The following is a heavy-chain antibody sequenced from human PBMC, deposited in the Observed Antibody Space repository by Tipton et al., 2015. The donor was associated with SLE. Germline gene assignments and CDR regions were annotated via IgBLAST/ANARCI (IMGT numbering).Heavy chain of an antibody. CDR2: ICWNSGSI. CDR3: AKDLLWFGELFYAFDI. V-gene: IGHV3-9*01. J-gene: IGHJ3*02. Sequence: SLRLSCAASGFTFDDYAMHWVRQAPGKGLEWVSGICWNSGSIGYADSVKGRFTISRDNDKNSLYLQMNSLRAEDTALYYCAKDLLWFGELFYAFDIWGQGTMVTGAS. D-gene: IGHD3-10*01. CDR1: GFTFDDYA.